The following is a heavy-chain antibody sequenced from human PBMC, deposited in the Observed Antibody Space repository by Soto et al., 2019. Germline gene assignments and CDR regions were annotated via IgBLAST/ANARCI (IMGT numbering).Heavy chain of an antibody. V-gene: IGHV2-5*02. D-gene: IGHD2-2*01. CDR2: IYWDDDK. CDR1: GFSLSTSGVG. Sequence: QITLKESGPTLVKPTQTLTLTCTFSGFSLSTSGVGVGWIRQPPGKALEWLALIYWDDDKRYSPSLKSRLTITKDTSKIQVVLTMTNMDPVDTATYYCARIYCSSTSCYPTSFDYWGQGTLVTVSS. CDR3: ARIYCSSTSCYPTSFDY. J-gene: IGHJ4*02.